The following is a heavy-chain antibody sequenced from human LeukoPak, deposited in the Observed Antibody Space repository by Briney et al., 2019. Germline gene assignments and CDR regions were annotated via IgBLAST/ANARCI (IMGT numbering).Heavy chain of an antibody. Sequence: GGSLRLSCAASGFTFSSYWMSWVRQASGRGLEWVGRIRSKANSYATAYAASVKGRFTISRDDSKNTAYLQMNSLKTEDTAVYYCTRYDSGYTNYYMDVWGKGTTVTVSS. CDR2: IRSKANSYAT. J-gene: IGHJ6*03. CDR1: GFTFSSYW. D-gene: IGHD3-22*01. CDR3: TRYDSGYTNYYMDV. V-gene: IGHV3-73*01.